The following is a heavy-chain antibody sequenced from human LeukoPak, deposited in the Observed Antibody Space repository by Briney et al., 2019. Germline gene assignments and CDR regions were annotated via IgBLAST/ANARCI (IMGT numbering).Heavy chain of an antibody. J-gene: IGHJ4*02. D-gene: IGHD5-24*01. Sequence: PGGSLRLSCAASGFTFSSYSMNWVRQAPGKGLEWVSCISGSSTYIYYTDSVKGRFTISRDNAKNSVYLQMNSLRAEDTAVYYCAASHLEKPPHYWGQGTLVTVSS. CDR1: GFTFSSYS. CDR3: AASHLEKPPHY. CDR2: ISGSSTYI. V-gene: IGHV3-21*01.